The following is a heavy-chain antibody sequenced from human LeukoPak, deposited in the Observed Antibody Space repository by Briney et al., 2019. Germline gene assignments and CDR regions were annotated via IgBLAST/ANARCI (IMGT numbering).Heavy chain of an antibody. CDR1: GFTFSSYW. D-gene: IGHD6-13*01. Sequence: GGSLRLSCAASGFTFSSYWMHWVRQAPGKGLVWVSRINSDGSSTSYADSVKGRFTISRDNSKNTLYLQMNSLRAEDTAVYYCAKWIAAAGKGYYYYGMDVWGQGTTVTVSS. V-gene: IGHV3-74*01. CDR2: INSDGSST. CDR3: AKWIAAAGKGYYYYGMDV. J-gene: IGHJ6*02.